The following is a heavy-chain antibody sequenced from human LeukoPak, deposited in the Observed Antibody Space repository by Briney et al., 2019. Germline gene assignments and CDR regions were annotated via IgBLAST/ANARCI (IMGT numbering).Heavy chain of an antibody. V-gene: IGHV3-23*01. CDR1: GFTFSSYG. D-gene: IGHD3-10*01. Sequence: GGSLRLSCAASGFTFSSYGMSWVRQAPGKGLEWVSAISGSGGSTYYADSVKGRFTISRDNSKNTLYLQMNSLRAGDTAVYYCARVSGYMDVWGKGTTVTVSS. J-gene: IGHJ6*03. CDR3: ARVSGYMDV. CDR2: ISGSGGST.